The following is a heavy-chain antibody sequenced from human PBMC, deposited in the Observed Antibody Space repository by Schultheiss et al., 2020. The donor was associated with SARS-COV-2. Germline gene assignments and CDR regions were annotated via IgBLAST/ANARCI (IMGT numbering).Heavy chain of an antibody. Sequence: GGSLRLSCAASGFTFSSYWMHWVRQAPGKGLVWVSRINSDGSSTNYADSVKGRFTISRDNAKNTLYLQMNSLRAEDTAVYYCVRGDWYCTNGICYQGDYWGQGTLVTVSS. J-gene: IGHJ4*02. CDR3: VRGDWYCTNGICYQGDY. V-gene: IGHV3-74*01. D-gene: IGHD2-8*01. CDR1: GFTFSSYW. CDR2: INSDGSST.